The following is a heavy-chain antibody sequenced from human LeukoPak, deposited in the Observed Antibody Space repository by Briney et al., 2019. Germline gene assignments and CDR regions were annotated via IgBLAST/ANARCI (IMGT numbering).Heavy chain of an antibody. CDR2: IIPIFGTA. CDR1: GGTFSSYA. V-gene: IGHV1-69*01. D-gene: IGHD1-1*01. Sequence: SVKVSCKASGGTFSSYALSWVRQAPGQGLEWMGGIIPIFGTANYAQKFQGRVTITADESTSTAYMELSSLRSEDTAVYYCARVRTVQLDAGPPELDGPYFDYWGQGTLVTVSS. J-gene: IGHJ4*02. CDR3: ARVRTVQLDAGPPELDGPYFDY.